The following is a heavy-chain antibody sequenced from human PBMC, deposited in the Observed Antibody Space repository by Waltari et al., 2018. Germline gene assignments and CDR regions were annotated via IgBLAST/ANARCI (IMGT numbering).Heavy chain of an antibody. D-gene: IGHD3-16*01. CDR3: ATYVGASVGTAAFDV. Sequence: QLHLQESGPGLVKPSETLSLTCSVSGGSITTSRHYWGWIRQPPGKGLEWTGTISYSGATYYNPSLRSRVTISLDTSKNQFSLKLNSVTAADTAVYYCATYVGASVGTAAFDVWGQGTVVTVSS. V-gene: IGHV4-39*01. J-gene: IGHJ3*01. CDR1: GGSITTSRHY. CDR2: ISYSGAT.